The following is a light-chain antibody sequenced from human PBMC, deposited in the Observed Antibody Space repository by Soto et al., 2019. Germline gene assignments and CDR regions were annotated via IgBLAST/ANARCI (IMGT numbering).Light chain of an antibody. CDR1: RSLAYIDGNTY. CDR3: MQGTHWPPYT. CDR2: NVS. V-gene: IGKV2-30*01. Sequence: DVLMTQSPLSLPVTLGQPASISCWSSRSLAYIDGNTYLNWFQQRPGESPRRLIYNVSNRDSGDPDRFSGSGSGPAFTVKISRVEAEDVAVYYCMQGTHWPPYTFGQGTKLEIK. J-gene: IGKJ2*01.